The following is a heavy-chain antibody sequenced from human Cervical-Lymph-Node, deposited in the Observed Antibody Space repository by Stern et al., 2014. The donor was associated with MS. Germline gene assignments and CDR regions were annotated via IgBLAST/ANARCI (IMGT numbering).Heavy chain of an antibody. J-gene: IGHJ4*02. CDR3: ARQRYFDY. CDR2: IFPGGSDM. CDR1: GYTFTSYW. Sequence: EVQLVESGPEVKRPGESLKLSCQASGYTFTSYWIGWVRQMPGKGLEWIANIFPGGSDMRNRPSFQGQVTIAADKSSSTAYLQWNNLKASDTAIYYCARQRYFDYWGQGTLVTVSS. V-gene: IGHV5-51*01.